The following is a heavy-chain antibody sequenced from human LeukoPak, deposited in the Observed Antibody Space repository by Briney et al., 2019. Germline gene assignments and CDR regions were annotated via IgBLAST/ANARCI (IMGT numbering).Heavy chain of an antibody. CDR1: GFTFSSYA. CDR3: ARDMGFDWLLQPGAFDI. J-gene: IGHJ3*02. V-gene: IGHV3-30-3*01. Sequence: GGSLRLSCAASGFTFSSYAMHWVRQAPGKGLEWVAVISYDGSNKYYADSVKGRFTISRDNSKNTLYLQMNSLRAEDTAVYYCARDMGFDWLLQPGAFDIWGQGTMVTVSS. D-gene: IGHD3-9*01. CDR2: ISYDGSNK.